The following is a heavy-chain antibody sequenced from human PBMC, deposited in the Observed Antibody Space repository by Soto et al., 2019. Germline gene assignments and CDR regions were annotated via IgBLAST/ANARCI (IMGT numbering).Heavy chain of an antibody. J-gene: IGHJ1*01. Sequence: QVQLQESGPGLVKPSETLSLTCTVSGASMIGNYWTRVRQPPGKGLEWIGNMFYSGTTNYNPSLKSRVTMSLDTSMNQFSLRLSSVTAADTAVYYCARPNMWYGKIQDWGQGTLVTVSS. V-gene: IGHV4-59*01. CDR3: ARPNMWYGKIQD. CDR1: GASMIGNY. CDR2: MFYSGTT. D-gene: IGHD2-15*01.